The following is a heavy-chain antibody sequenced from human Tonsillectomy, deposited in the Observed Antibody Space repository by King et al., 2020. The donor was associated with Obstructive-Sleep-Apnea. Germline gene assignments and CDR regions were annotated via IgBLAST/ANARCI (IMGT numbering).Heavy chain of an antibody. CDR1: GYTFTGFY. Sequence: VQLVESGAEVKKPGASVKVSCKASGYTFTGFYLHWVRQAPGQGLEWKGWINPNSGGTNYAQKFQGRVTMTRDTSISTAYMELSRLRSDDTAVYYCAREVGRFGEVKYGMDVWGQGTTVTVSS. D-gene: IGHD3-10*01. CDR2: INPNSGGT. CDR3: AREVGRFGEVKYGMDV. J-gene: IGHJ6*02. V-gene: IGHV1-2*02.